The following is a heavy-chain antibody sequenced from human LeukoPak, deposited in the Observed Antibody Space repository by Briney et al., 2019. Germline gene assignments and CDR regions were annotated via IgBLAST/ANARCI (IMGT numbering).Heavy chain of an antibody. CDR1: GDSISSQY. D-gene: IGHD5-12*01. J-gene: IGHJ4*02. V-gene: IGHV4-59*11. CDR2: LSYSGDT. Sequence: SETLSLTCTVSGDSISSQYWSWIRHPPGKGREWIGYLSYSGDTKYKPSLRSPVTISSDTSKNQLSLKLSSVTDADTAVYYCATNGLERSGFNWGQGTLVTV. CDR3: ATNGLERSGFN.